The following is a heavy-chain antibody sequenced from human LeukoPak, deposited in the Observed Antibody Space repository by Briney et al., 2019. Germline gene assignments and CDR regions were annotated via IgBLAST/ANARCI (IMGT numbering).Heavy chain of an antibody. V-gene: IGHV3-23*01. CDR2: ISGSGGST. J-gene: IGHJ4*02. CDR1: GFTFSSYA. CDR3: ARDPMYSSSWYRFDY. Sequence: GGSLRLSCAASGFTFSSYAMSWVRQAPGKGLEWVSAISGSGGSTYYADSVKGRFTISRDNSKNTLYLQMNSLRAEDTAVYYCARDPMYSSSWYRFDYWGQGTLVTVSS. D-gene: IGHD6-13*01.